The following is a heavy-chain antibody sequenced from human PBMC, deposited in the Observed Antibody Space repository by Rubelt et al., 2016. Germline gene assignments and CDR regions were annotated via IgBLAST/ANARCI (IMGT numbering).Heavy chain of an antibody. CDR2: INHSGST. CDR3: ARGRRGSSSWLGRDYYGMDV. V-gene: IGHV4-34*01. D-gene: IGHD6-13*01. CDR1: GGSFSGYY. Sequence: QVQLQQWGAGLLKPSETLSLTCAVYGGSFSGYYWSWIRQPPGKGLEWIGEINHSGSTNYNPSLKSRVTIAVDTSKNQVSRKLSSVTAADTAVYYCARGRRGSSSWLGRDYYGMDVWGQGTTVTVSS. J-gene: IGHJ6*02.